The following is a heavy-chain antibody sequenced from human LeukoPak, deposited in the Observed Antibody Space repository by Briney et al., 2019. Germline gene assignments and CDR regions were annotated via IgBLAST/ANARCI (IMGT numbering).Heavy chain of an antibody. CDR2: INHRGST. CDR3: ARVGSAITMVRGVGFDY. CDR1: GESFSGYY. J-gene: IGHJ4*02. Sequence: PSETLSLTCAVYGESFSGYYGSWLRQPPGKGLEGVGEINHRGSTNYNPSLKRRVTISVHTSKNQFSLKLSSVTAADTAVYYCARVGSAITMVRGVGFDYWGQGTLVTVSS. D-gene: IGHD3-10*01. V-gene: IGHV4-34*01.